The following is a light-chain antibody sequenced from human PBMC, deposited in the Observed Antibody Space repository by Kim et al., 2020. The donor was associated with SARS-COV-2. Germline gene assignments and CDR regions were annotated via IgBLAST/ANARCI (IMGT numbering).Light chain of an antibody. Sequence: QSALTQPRSVSGSPGQSVTISCTGTSNDVGNYIYVSWFQQHPGKAPKLMIYDVSERPSGVPDRFSGSKSGNTASLTISGLQAEDEADYYCCSYAGSYTWVFGGGTQLTVL. V-gene: IGLV2-11*01. CDR2: DVS. CDR1: SNDVGNYIY. CDR3: CSYAGSYTWV. J-gene: IGLJ3*02.